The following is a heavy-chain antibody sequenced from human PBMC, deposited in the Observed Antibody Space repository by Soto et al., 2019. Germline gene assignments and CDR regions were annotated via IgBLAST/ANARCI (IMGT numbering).Heavy chain of an antibody. CDR3: AREKDYYDSSGYYYENGMDV. V-gene: IGHV4-34*01. J-gene: IGHJ6*02. Sequence: PSETLSLTCAVYGGSFIGYYWSWIRQPPGKGLEWIGEINHSGSTNYNPSLKSRVTISVDTSKNQFSLKLSSVTAADTAVYYCAREKDYYDSSGYYYENGMDVWGQGTTVTVSS. D-gene: IGHD3-22*01. CDR2: INHSGST. CDR1: GGSFIGYY.